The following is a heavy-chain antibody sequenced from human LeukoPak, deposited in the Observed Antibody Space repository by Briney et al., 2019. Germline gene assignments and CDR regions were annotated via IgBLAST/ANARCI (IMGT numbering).Heavy chain of an antibody. CDR2: INHSGST. J-gene: IGHJ4*02. Sequence: PETLSLTCAVYGGSFSGYYWSWIRQPPGKGLEWIGEINHSGSTNYNPSLKSRVTISVDTSKNQFSLKLSSVTAADTAVYFCARGPPTDYYDSSGFYYVFDYWGQGTLVTVSS. CDR1: GGSFSGYY. D-gene: IGHD3-22*01. CDR3: ARGPPTDYYDSSGFYYVFDY. V-gene: IGHV4-34*01.